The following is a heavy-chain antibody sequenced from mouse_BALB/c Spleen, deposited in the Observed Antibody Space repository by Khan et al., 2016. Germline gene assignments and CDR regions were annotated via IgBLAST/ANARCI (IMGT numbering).Heavy chain of an antibody. V-gene: IGHV2-9*02. CDR2: IWAGGST. CDR3: ARLEDI. Sequence: QVQLQQSGPGLVAPSQSLSITCTVSGFSLTSYGVHWVRQPPGKGLEWLGVIWAGGSTNYNSALMSILSISKDNFNSQVFLKMTGLQTDDTAMYYCARLEDIWGQGTTLTVSS. J-gene: IGHJ2*01. CDR1: GFSLTSYG.